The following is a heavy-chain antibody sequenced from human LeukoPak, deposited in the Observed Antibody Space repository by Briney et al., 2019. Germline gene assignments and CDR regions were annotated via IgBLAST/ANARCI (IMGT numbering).Heavy chain of an antibody. CDR2: ISYDGSNK. V-gene: IGHV3-30-3*01. D-gene: IGHD3-22*01. Sequence: GRSLRLSCAASGSTFSSYAMHWVRQAPGKGLEWVAVISYDGSNKYYADSVKGRFTISRDNSKNTLYLQMNSLRAEDTAVYYCARDTYYYDSSGSPLDYWGQGTLVTVSS. CDR1: GSTFSSYA. CDR3: ARDTYYYDSSGSPLDY. J-gene: IGHJ4*02.